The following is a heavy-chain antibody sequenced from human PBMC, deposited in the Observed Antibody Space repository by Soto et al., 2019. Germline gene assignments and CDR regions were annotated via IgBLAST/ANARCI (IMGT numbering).Heavy chain of an antibody. CDR3: ARDGSGIAVAGTNAFDI. J-gene: IGHJ3*02. CDR1: GYTFNSNC. CDR2: ISAYNGNT. D-gene: IGHD6-19*01. Sequence: VSVKVSCKASGYTFNSNCICWVRQAPGQGLEWMGWISAYNGNTNYAQKLQGRVTMTTDTSTSTAYMELRSLRSDDTAVYYCARDGSGIAVAGTNAFDIWGQGTMVTVSS. V-gene: IGHV1-18*01.